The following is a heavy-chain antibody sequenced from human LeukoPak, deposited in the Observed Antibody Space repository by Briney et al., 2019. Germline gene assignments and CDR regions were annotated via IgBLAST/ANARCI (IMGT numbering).Heavy chain of an antibody. CDR2: ISYDGSNK. V-gene: IGHV3-30*04. CDR3: AGRNHYDSKEIDY. CDR1: GFTFSNYA. Sequence: GGSLRLSCAASGFTFSNYAMHWVRQAPGKGLEWVALISYDGSNKYFADSVKGRFTISRDNSKNTLYLQMSSLRPEDTAVYYCAGRNHYDSKEIDYWGQGTLVTVSS. D-gene: IGHD3-22*01. J-gene: IGHJ4*02.